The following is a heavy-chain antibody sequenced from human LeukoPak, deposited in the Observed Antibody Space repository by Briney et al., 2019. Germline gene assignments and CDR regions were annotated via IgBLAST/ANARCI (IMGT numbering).Heavy chain of an antibody. V-gene: IGHV1-18*01. J-gene: IGHJ4*02. Sequence: ASVKVSCKAPGYTFTSYGISWVRQAPGQGLEWMGWVSAYNGNTNYAQKLQGRVTMTTDTSTSTAYMVLRSLRSDDTAVYYCARDPSLAGTRFDYWGQGTLVTVSS. CDR1: GYTFTSYG. CDR3: ARDPSLAGTRFDY. CDR2: VSAYNGNT. D-gene: IGHD6-19*01.